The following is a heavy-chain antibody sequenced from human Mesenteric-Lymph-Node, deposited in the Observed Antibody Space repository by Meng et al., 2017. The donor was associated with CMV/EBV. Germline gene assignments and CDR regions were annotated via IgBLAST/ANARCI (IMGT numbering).Heavy chain of an antibody. CDR3: ATSGPVVDYDFWNLDY. Sequence: SVKVSCKASGGTFSSYAISWVRQAPGQGLEWMGGIIPIFGTANYAQKFQGRVTITTDESTSTAYMELSSLRSEDTAVYYCATSGPVVDYDFWNLDYWGQGTLVTVSS. CDR1: GGTFSSYA. J-gene: IGHJ4*02. D-gene: IGHD3-3*01. V-gene: IGHV1-69*05. CDR2: IIPIFGTA.